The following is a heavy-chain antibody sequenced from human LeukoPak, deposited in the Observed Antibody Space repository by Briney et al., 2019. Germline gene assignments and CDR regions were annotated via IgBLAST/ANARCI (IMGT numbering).Heavy chain of an antibody. CDR1: GDSISSSGYY. V-gene: IGHV4-39*02. CDR3: ARDRGELWFGEFYDY. Sequence: SETLSLTCTVSGDSISSSGYYWGWIRQPPGKGLAWIGSFSYSGSTYYNPSLKSRVTISVDTSKNQFSLKLSSVTAADTAVYYCARDRGELWFGEFYDYWGQGTLVTVSS. CDR2: FSYSGST. J-gene: IGHJ4*02. D-gene: IGHD3-10*01.